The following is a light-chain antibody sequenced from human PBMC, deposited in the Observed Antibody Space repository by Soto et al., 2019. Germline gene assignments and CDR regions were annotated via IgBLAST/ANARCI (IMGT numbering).Light chain of an antibody. CDR1: QSVSSA. CDR3: PQYNNWWT. J-gene: IGKJ1*01. CDR2: DAS. V-gene: IGKV3D-15*01. Sequence: EIVMTQSPDPLSVSPGERATLSCRASQSVSSALAWYQQKPGQAPRLLIYDASTRAPGIPARFSGSGSGTECTLTISSLQSEDFGVYYCPQYNNWWTFGQGTKVEIK.